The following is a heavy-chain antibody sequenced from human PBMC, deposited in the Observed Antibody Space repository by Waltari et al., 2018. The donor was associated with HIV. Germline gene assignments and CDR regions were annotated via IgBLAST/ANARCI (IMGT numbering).Heavy chain of an antibody. D-gene: IGHD6-6*01. Sequence: QLQLQESGPGLVKPSETLSLTCTVSGGSISSSSYYWGWIRQPPGKGLEWIGSIYYSGSTYYNPSLKSRVTISVDTSKNQFSLKLSSVTAADTAVYYCARDRGLGEVQGAARAHYFDYWGQGTLVTVSS. CDR3: ARDRGLGEVQGAARAHYFDY. J-gene: IGHJ4*02. CDR1: GGSISSSSYY. V-gene: IGHV4-39*07. CDR2: IYYSGST.